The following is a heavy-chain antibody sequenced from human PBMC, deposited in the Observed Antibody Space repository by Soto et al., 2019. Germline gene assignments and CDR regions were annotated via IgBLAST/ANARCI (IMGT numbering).Heavy chain of an antibody. V-gene: IGHV3-53*02. Sequence: EVQVLATGGGLIQPGGSLRLSCAASGFTVNSNYMSWVRQAPGEGLQWVSITNTGGTTYYADSVKGRFTVSRDNSKNTLYIQMISLRAEDTAVYYCAKGAGFILAVWGQGTTVSVSS. CDR2: TNTGGTT. D-gene: IGHD1-26*01. J-gene: IGHJ6*02. CDR3: AKGAGFILAV. CDR1: GFTVNSNY.